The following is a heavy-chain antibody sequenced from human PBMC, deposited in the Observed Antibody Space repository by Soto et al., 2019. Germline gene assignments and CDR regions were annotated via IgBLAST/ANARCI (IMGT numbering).Heavy chain of an antibody. CDR2: IVPIYRTA. CDR1: GGTFSSYR. D-gene: IGHD6-13*01. CDR3: ARDSGAKLSSS. V-gene: IGHV1-69*13. J-gene: IGHJ4*02. Sequence: SVKVSCKASGGTFSSYRFNWVRQARGQGLEWLGGIVPIYRTADYAQKFQGRVTITADESTRTVYMELSSLKSQDTALYYCARDSGAKLSSSWGQGTLVTVPS.